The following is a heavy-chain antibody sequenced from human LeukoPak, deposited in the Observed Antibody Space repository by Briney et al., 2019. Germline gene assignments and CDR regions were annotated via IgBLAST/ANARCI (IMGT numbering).Heavy chain of an antibody. J-gene: IGHJ4*02. Sequence: GGSLRLSCAASGFTFSNAWMSWVRQAPGKGLEWVGRIKSKTDGGTTDYAAPVKGRFTISRDDSKNTLYLQMNSLKTEDTAVYYCTTGGYYDSSGYYRYFDYWGQGTLVTVSS. D-gene: IGHD3-22*01. CDR1: GFTFSNAW. V-gene: IGHV3-15*01. CDR3: TTGGYYDSSGYYRYFDY. CDR2: IKSKTDGGTT.